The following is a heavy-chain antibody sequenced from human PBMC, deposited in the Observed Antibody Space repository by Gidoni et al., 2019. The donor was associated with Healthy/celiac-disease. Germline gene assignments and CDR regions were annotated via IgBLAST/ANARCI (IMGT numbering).Heavy chain of an antibody. CDR1: GFTFDDYA. J-gene: IGHJ6*02. CDR2: ISWNSGSI. CDR3: AKGLGYCSGGSCSSYGMDV. V-gene: IGHV3-9*01. D-gene: IGHD2-15*01. Sequence: EVQLVESGGGLVQPGRSLRLSCAASGFTFDDYAMHWVRQAPGKGLEWVSGISWNSGSIGYADSVKGRFTISRDNAKNSLYLQMNSLRAKDTALYYCAKGLGYCSGGSCSSYGMDVWGQGTTVTVSS.